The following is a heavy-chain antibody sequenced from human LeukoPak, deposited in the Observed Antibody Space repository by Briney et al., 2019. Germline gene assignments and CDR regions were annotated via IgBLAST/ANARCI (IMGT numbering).Heavy chain of an antibody. CDR2: LSGSGITT. J-gene: IGHJ4*01. Sequence: GGSLRLSCAASGFTFSNSAVSWVRQAPGKGLEWVSTLSGSGITTYYADSVKGRFTISRDNSKNTLYLQMNSLRAEDTAVYYCAKGIYSSGWSYFDYWGHGTLVTVSS. CDR3: AKGIYSSGWSYFDY. CDR1: GFTFSNSA. V-gene: IGHV3-23*01. D-gene: IGHD6-19*01.